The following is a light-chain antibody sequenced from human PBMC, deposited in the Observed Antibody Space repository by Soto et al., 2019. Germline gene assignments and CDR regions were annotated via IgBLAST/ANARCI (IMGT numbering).Light chain of an antibody. J-gene: IGKJ1*01. V-gene: IGKV3-20*01. Sequence: EIVMTQSPATLSVSPGEAATLSCRASQSVSSSDLAWYQQKVGQPPRLLIYGASNRVTGIPDRFSGSGSGTDFTLTINRLEPEDFAVYYCQQYDNSPPRWTFGQGTKVDI. CDR2: GAS. CDR1: QSVSSSD. CDR3: QQYDNSPPRWT.